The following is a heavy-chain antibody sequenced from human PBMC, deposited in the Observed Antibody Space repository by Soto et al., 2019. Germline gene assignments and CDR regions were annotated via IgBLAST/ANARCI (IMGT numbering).Heavy chain of an antibody. CDR2: INVDGTET. CDR1: RFTFGRYW. J-gene: IGHJ6*02. V-gene: IGHV3-74*01. Sequence: HPGGSLRLSCTAPRFTFGRYWMHWVRQAPGKGLVWVSDINVDGTETWYADSVKGRFTISRDNAKKTLYLHMTGLRVDDTGVYYCARDKEVLLTNSGMAVWGQGTTVTVSS. CDR3: ARDKEVLLTNSGMAV.